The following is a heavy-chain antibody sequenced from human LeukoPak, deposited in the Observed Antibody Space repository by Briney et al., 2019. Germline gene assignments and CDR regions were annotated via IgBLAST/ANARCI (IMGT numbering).Heavy chain of an antibody. CDR3: ARATRIVVVPAAISSRGGIDY. CDR2: INHSGST. CDR1: GGSFSGYY. D-gene: IGHD2-2*01. Sequence: SETLSLTCAVYGGSFSGYYWSWIRQPPGKGLEWIGEINHSGSTNYNPPLKSRVTISVDTSKNQFSLKLSSVTAADTAVYYCARATRIVVVPAAISSRGGIDYWGQGTLVTVSS. V-gene: IGHV4-34*01. J-gene: IGHJ4*02.